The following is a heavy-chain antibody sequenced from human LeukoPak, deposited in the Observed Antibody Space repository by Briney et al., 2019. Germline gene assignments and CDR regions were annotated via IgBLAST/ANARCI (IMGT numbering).Heavy chain of an antibody. CDR2: ISSSSSTI. J-gene: IGHJ4*02. D-gene: IGHD6-6*01. Sequence: GGSLRLSCAASGFTFSSYSMNWVRQAPGKGLEWVSYISSSSSTIYYADSVKGRFTISRDNAKNSLYLQMNSLRAEDTAVYYCTTDRLHVMSARRGDPLFDYWGQGTLVTVSS. CDR1: GFTFSSYS. V-gene: IGHV3-48*01. CDR3: TTDRLHVMSARRGDPLFDY.